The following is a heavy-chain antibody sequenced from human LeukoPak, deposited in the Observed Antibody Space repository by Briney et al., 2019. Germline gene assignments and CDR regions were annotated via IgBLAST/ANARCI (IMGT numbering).Heavy chain of an antibody. V-gene: IGHV4-30-2*01. CDR3: ACYDSSGGSFDY. D-gene: IGHD3-22*01. J-gene: IGHJ4*02. CDR1: GGSISSGSYS. CDR2: IYQSGST. Sequence: SETLSLTCAVSGGSISSGSYSWGWIRQPPGKGLEWIGYIYQSGSTYYNPSLKSRVTISVDRSKNQFSLKLSSVTAADTAVYYCACYDSSGGSFDYWGQGTLVTVSS.